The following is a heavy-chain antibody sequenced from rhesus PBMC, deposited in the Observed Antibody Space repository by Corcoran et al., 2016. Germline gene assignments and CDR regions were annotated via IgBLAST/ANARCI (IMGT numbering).Heavy chain of an antibody. D-gene: IGHD6-37*01. V-gene: IGHV4-76*01. J-gene: IGHJ4*01. CDR3: ARHVSSGFDY. CDR1: GGSISGGYD. CDR2: IYGSSGST. Sequence: QVQLQESGPGLVKPSETLSLTCAVSGGSISGGYDWSWIRQPPGKGLEWIGYIYGSSGSTNYNPSLKNRVTISKDTSKNQFSLKLSSVTAADTAVYYCARHVSSGFDYWGQGVLVTVSS.